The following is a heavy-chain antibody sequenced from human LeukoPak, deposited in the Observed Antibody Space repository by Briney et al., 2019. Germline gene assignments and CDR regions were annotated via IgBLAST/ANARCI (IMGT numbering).Heavy chain of an antibody. CDR2: IIPMFGTV. CDR3: ARDRDVDIVATTLTLDY. D-gene: IGHD5-12*01. Sequence: ASVKVSCKASGGTFSSYAISWVRQAPGQGLGWMGRIIPMFGTVKYAQKFQGRVTITADTSTSTAYMELSSLRSEDTAVYYCARDRDVDIVATTLTLDYWGQGTLVTVSS. CDR1: GGTFSSYA. J-gene: IGHJ4*02. V-gene: IGHV1-69*06.